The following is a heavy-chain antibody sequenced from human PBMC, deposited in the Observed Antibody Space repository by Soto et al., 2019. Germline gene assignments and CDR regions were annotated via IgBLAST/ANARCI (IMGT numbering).Heavy chain of an antibody. V-gene: IGHV4-30-2*01. D-gene: IGHD3-10*01. CDR2: ICHSGNT. Sequence: QLQLQESGSGLVKPSQTLSLTCTVSGGSITIGGYCWSWIRQPPGQGLEWIGYICHSGNTYYNPSLKSRVTTSLDRSKNQFSLNLGSVTAADTAVYYCARVWFGESSWFDPWGQGTLVTVSS. J-gene: IGHJ5*02. CDR3: ARVWFGESSWFDP. CDR1: GGSITIGGYC.